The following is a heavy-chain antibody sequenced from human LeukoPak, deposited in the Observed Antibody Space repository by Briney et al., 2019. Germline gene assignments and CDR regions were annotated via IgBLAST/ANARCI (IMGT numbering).Heavy chain of an antibody. J-gene: IGHJ5*02. Sequence: SETLSLTCTVSGASISTSYWYWIRQPPGKGLEWMGYIHYSGDINYNPSLKSRVTISAYTSKNQLSLKLSSVTAADTALYYCARDFQGITTFGVAPPGGFDPWGQGTLVIVSS. V-gene: IGHV4-59*01. CDR3: ARDFQGITTFGVAPPGGFDP. CDR2: IHYSGDI. D-gene: IGHD3-3*01. CDR1: GASISTSY.